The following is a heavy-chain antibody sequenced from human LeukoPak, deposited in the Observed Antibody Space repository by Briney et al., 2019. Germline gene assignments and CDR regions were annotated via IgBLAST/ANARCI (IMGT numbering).Heavy chain of an antibody. Sequence: GRSLRLSCAASGFTFSNYAMHWVRQAPGKGLEWVAVIWDDGSNKNYGDSVKGRFTISRDNSKNTLYLQMNSLRAEDTAVYYCASLGGTYYDDHGGQGTLVTVSS. D-gene: IGHD1-26*01. CDR3: ASLGGTYYDDH. CDR1: GFTFSNYA. V-gene: IGHV3-33*01. J-gene: IGHJ5*02. CDR2: IWDDGSNK.